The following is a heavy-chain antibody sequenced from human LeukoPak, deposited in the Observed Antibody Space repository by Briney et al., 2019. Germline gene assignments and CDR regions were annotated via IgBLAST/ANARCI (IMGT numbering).Heavy chain of an antibody. D-gene: IGHD2-2*01. Sequence: GGSLRLSCAASGFTFITYSMNWVRQAPGKGLEWVSYISSTSNTIYYADSVKGRFTVSRDNAKNSLYLQMNSLRAEDTAMYYCTPGYCSSTSCSLYFDYWGQGTLVTVSS. CDR1: GFTFITYS. CDR3: TPGYCSSTSCSLYFDY. J-gene: IGHJ4*02. V-gene: IGHV3-48*01. CDR2: ISSTSNTI.